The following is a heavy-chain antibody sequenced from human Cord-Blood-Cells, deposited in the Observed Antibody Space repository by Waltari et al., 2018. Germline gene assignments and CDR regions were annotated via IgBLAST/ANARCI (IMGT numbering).Heavy chain of an antibody. D-gene: IGHD5-12*01. V-gene: IGHV2-26*01. J-gene: IGHJ6*03. CDR1: GFSLSNARMG. CDR2: IFSNDEK. Sequence: QVTLKESGPVLVKPTETLTLSCTVPGFSLSNARMGVSWIHQPPGKALEWLAHIFSNDEKSYSTSLKSRLTIANDTSNSQVVLTMTNMDIVDTATYYCARLYSGYGGYYYDYYYMDVWGKGTTVTVSS. CDR3: ARLYSGYGGYYYDYYYMDV.